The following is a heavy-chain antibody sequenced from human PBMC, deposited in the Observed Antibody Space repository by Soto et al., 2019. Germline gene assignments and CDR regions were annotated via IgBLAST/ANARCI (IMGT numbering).Heavy chain of an antibody. J-gene: IGHJ4*02. D-gene: IGHD3-22*01. CDR1: GFTFSSYA. CDR3: ARAVGVPPYFDY. V-gene: IGHV3-30-3*01. Sequence: QVQLVESGGGVVQPGRSLRRSCAASGFTFSSYAMHWVRQAPGKGLEWVAVISYDGSNKYYADSVKGRFTISRDNSKNTLYLQLNSLTAEDTTVYYCARAVGVPPYFDYWGQVTLVTVSS. CDR2: ISYDGSNK.